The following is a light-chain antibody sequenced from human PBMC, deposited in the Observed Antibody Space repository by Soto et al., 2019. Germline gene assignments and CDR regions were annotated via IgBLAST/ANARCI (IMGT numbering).Light chain of an antibody. J-gene: IGKJ3*01. V-gene: IGKV3-15*01. Sequence: EIVMTQSPATLSVSQGERATLSCRASQSVSNNLAWYQQKPGQPPRLLIYRASTRATGIPARFSGSGSGTEFTLTVSSLQSEDFAFYYCQQYNNWPSFTFGPGTKVDIK. CDR3: QQYNNWPSFT. CDR2: RAS. CDR1: QSVSNN.